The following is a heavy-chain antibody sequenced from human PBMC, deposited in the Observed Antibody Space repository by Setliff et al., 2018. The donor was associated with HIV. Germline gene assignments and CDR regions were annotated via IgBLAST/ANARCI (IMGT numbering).Heavy chain of an antibody. Sequence: PGGSLRLSCAASGFSFNSYPMYWVRQAPGKGLEWVAIISFDGSNKYYADSVKGRFTISRDNAKNSLYLQMSSLRADDTAVYYCAREMAATAHPDDPYFQHWGQGTLVTVSS. CDR3: AREMAATAHPDDPYFQH. CDR1: GFSFNSYP. D-gene: IGHD6-13*01. V-gene: IGHV3-30*04. CDR2: ISFDGSNK. J-gene: IGHJ1*01.